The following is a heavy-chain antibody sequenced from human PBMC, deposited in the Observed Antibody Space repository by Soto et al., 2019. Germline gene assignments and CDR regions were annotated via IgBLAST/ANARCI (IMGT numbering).Heavy chain of an antibody. V-gene: IGHV1-69*01. CDR3: AGNATYSSSLSQYSGMDV. J-gene: IGHJ6*04. CDR1: GGTFDNFI. CDR2: IVPMLGTP. Sequence: QVQLVQSGAEVKEPGSSVRVSCKASGGTFDNFIMNWVRQTPGQGLEWMGGIVPMLGTPTYAEKFKGRVTISATGSTSTMYMEVPSLRSEDTAIYYCAGNATYSSSLSQYSGMDVWGVCTTVTVSS. D-gene: IGHD1-26*01.